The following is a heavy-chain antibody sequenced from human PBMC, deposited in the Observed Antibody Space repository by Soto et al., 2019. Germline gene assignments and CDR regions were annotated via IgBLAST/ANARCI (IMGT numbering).Heavy chain of an antibody. CDR1: GYTFTSFD. CDR3: ARVEGQLDY. J-gene: IGHJ4*01. D-gene: IGHD6-6*01. V-gene: IGHV1-8*01. CDR2: MNPNNGDT. Sequence: QVQLVQSGAELKKTGASVKVACKTSGYTFTSFDISWVRQASGHGLEWMGWMNPNNGDTVFAQKFQGRLSMTRNTSISTAYMELSSLRSDDPAVYYCARVEGQLDYWGQGTLVTVSS.